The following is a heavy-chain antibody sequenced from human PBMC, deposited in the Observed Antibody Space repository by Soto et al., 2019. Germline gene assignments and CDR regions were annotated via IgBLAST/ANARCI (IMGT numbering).Heavy chain of an antibody. V-gene: IGHV3-23*01. J-gene: IGHJ4*02. D-gene: IGHD6-19*01. CDR2: ISGSGGST. CDR1: GFTFSSYA. Sequence: PGGSLRLSCAASGFTFSSYAMSWVRQAPGKGLEWVSAISGSGGSTYYADSVKGRFTISRDNSKNTLYLQMNSLRAEDTAVYYCAKDSDYSSGWYDKGGDYWGQGTLVTVSS. CDR3: AKDSDYSSGWYDKGGDY.